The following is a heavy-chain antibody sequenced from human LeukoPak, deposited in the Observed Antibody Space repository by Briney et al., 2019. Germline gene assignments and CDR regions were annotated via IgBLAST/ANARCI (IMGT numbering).Heavy chain of an antibody. CDR3: AREGYNYALDY. D-gene: IGHD5-18*01. V-gene: IGHV3-21*01. CDR1: GFTFSSYS. CDR2: ISSSSSYI. Sequence: GGSLRLSCVASGFTFSSYSMNWVRQAPGKGLEWVSSISSSSSYIYYADSVKGRFTISRDNAKNSLYLQMNSLRAEDTDVYYCAREGYNYALDYWGKGTLVTVSS. J-gene: IGHJ4*02.